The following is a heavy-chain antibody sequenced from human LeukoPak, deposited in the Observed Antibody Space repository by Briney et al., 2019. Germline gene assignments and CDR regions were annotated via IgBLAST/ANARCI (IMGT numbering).Heavy chain of an antibody. Sequence: GGSLRLSCAASGFTFRSYALHWVRRAPGKGLEWVTLISYDGNNKYYAESVKGRFTISRDNSKNTLYLQMNSLTTDDTATYYCAKSRAGGYLRAFDFWGQGALVTVSS. CDR1: GFTFRSYA. CDR3: AKSRAGGYLRAFDF. CDR2: ISYDGNNK. V-gene: IGHV3-30*18. D-gene: IGHD5-18*01. J-gene: IGHJ4*02.